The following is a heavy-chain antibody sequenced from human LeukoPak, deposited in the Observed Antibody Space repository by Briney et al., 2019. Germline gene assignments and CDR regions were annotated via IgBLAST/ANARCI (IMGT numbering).Heavy chain of an antibody. Sequence: GASVKVSCKASGYIFTSYTMHWVRQAPGQRLEWVGWINAGTGNTKYSQKFQGRVAITRDTSASTAYMELSSLRSEDTAVYYCAILWFGEMDVWGKGTTVTVSS. CDR3: AILWFGEMDV. V-gene: IGHV1-3*01. J-gene: IGHJ6*04. D-gene: IGHD3-10*01. CDR1: GYIFTSYT. CDR2: INAGTGNT.